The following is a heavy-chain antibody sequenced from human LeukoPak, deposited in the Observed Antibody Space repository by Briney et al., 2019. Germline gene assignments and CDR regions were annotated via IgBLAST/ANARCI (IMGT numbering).Heavy chain of an antibody. J-gene: IGHJ4*02. CDR3: ARVLPLAASATRYYFDC. V-gene: IGHV4-59*01. D-gene: IGHD6-13*01. CDR1: GGSISSYY. CDR2: IYYTGST. Sequence: PSETLSLTCTVSGGSISSYYWSWIRQPPGKGLEWIGYIYYTGSTNYNPSLKSRVTISVDTSKNQFSLRLSSVTAADTAVYYCARVLPLAASATRYYFDCWGQGTLVTVSS.